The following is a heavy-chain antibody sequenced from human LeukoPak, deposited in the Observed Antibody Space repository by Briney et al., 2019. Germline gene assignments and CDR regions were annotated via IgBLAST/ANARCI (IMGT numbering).Heavy chain of an antibody. V-gene: IGHV3-43D*03. CDR2: RTWDGGST. CDR3: AKDRAARGRGNYFYMDV. J-gene: IGHJ6*03. D-gene: IGHD2/OR15-2a*01. Sequence: GGSLRLSCAASGFTFDDYAMHWVRQASGKGLEGVSHRTWDGGSTHYADSVEGRFTISRDNRENSLYLQMNSLRPEDTALYYCAKDRAARGRGNYFYMDVWGKGTTVTVSS. CDR1: GFTFDDYA.